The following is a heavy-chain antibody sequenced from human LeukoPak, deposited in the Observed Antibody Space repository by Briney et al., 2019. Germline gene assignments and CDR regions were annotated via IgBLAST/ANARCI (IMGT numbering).Heavy chain of an antibody. CDR3: ARGQAGYCPSASCHHYFER. V-gene: IGHV4-34*01. J-gene: IGHJ4*02. CDR1: SESFSGYS. D-gene: IGHD2-2*03. Sequence: SETLSLTRAVYSESFSGYSYIWIPPPPGKGPDWIGKINDSGRTRYNPSLKSRVTISIDTSKNQFSLNLHSVTAADTAVYYCARGQAGYCPSASCHHYFERWGQGTLVTVSS. CDR2: INDSGRT.